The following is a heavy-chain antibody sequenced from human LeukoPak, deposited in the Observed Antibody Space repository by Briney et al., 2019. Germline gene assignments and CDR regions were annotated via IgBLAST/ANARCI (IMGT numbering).Heavy chain of an antibody. CDR2: IYPGDSDT. D-gene: IGHD6-13*01. V-gene: IGHV5-51*01. CDR1: GYSFISYW. J-gene: IGHJ4*02. Sequence: GASLKISCKGSGYSFISYWIAWVRQMPGKGLEWMGIIYPGDSDTRYSPSFQGQVTISADKSISTAYLQWSSLKASDTAIYYCARQDSSSWYNAYWGQGTLVTVSS. CDR3: ARQDSSSWYNAY.